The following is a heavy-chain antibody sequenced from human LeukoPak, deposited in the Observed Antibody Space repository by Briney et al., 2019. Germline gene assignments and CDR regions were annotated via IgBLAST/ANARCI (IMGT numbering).Heavy chain of an antibody. J-gene: IGHJ6*02. V-gene: IGHV4-34*01. CDR1: GGSFSGYY. CDR2: INHSGST. Sequence: SETLSLTCAVYGGSFSGYYWSWIRQPPGKGLEWIGEINHSGSTNYNPSLKSRVTISVDTSKNQFSLKLSSVTAADTAVYYCARLAAGTFNYYYYYGMDVWGQGTTVTVSS. D-gene: IGHD6-13*01. CDR3: ARLAAGTFNYYYYYGMDV.